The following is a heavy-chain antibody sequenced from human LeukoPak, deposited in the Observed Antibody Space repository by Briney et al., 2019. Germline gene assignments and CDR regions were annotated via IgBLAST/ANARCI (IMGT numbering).Heavy chain of an antibody. V-gene: IGHV3-21*01. Sequence: GGSLRLSCAASGFTFSSYSMNWVRQAPGKGLEWVSSISSSSSYIYYADSVKGRFTISRDNSKNTLYLQMNSLRAEDTAVYYCARDGNYYDSSGPEDYWGQGTLVTVSS. CDR1: GFTFSSYS. CDR3: ARDGNYYDSSGPEDY. J-gene: IGHJ4*02. CDR2: ISSSSSYI. D-gene: IGHD3-22*01.